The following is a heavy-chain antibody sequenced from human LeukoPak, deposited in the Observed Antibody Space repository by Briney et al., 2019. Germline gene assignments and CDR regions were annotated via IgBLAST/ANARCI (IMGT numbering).Heavy chain of an antibody. Sequence: GGSLRLSCAASGFPFSTYGMRWVRQAPGKGLEWVAFIHYDGSNKYYADPEKGRFTISRDNSKKTLYLQINRLRAEDTAFYYCAKVGRTYCGGDCYYYGNYYFDYWGQGTLVTVSS. D-gene: IGHD2-21*02. V-gene: IGHV3-30*02. J-gene: IGHJ4*02. CDR3: AKVGRTYCGGDCYYYGNYYFDY. CDR2: IHYDGSNK. CDR1: GFPFSTYG.